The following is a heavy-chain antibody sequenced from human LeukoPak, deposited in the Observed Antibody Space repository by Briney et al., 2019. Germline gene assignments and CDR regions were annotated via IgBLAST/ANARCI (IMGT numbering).Heavy chain of an antibody. Sequence: GGSLRLSCAASGFTFSSYAMSWVRQAPGKGLEWVSAISGSGGSTYYADSVKGRFTISRDNSKYTLYLQMNSLRAEDTAVYYCAKEGGDGYIAYYFDYWGQGTLVTVSS. J-gene: IGHJ4*02. CDR2: ISGSGGST. CDR3: AKEGGDGYIAYYFDY. V-gene: IGHV3-23*01. CDR1: GFTFSSYA. D-gene: IGHD5-24*01.